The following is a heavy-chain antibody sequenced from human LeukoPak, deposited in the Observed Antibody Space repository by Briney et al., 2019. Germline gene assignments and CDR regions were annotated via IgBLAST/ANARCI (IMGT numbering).Heavy chain of an antibody. Sequence: GGSLRLSCAASGFTVRTNYVSWVRQAPGKGLEWVSVIYSSGSTYYADSVKNRFTISRDEFNNAVYLQMNSLRVEDTAVYYCARATWGYQFDCWGQGTLVTVSS. CDR3: ARATWGYQFDC. J-gene: IGHJ4*02. CDR1: GFTVRTNY. V-gene: IGHV3-66*01. D-gene: IGHD5-12*01. CDR2: IYSSGST.